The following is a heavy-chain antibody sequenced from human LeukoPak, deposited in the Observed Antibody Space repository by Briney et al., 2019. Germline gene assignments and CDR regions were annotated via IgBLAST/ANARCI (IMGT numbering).Heavy chain of an antibody. D-gene: IGHD3-10*01. CDR2: INPNSGGT. V-gene: IGHV1-2*02. Sequence: GASVKVSCKASGYTFTGYYMHWVRQAPGQGLEWMGWINPNSGGTNYAQKFQGRVTMTRDTSISTAYTELSRLRSDDTAVYYCARGQDEVLWFGGFDYSSDYGRDVWGQGTKVKVS. CDR3: ARGQDEVLWFGGFDYSSDYGRDV. CDR1: GYTFTGYY. J-gene: IGHJ6*02.